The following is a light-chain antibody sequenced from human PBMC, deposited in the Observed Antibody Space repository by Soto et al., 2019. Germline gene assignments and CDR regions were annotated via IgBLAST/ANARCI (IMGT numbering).Light chain of an antibody. CDR1: RGHSSYA. Sequence: QAVVTQSPFPLASRGAWAKPTSTLGRGHSSYAIAWHQQQPEKGPRNLMKVDSEGSHTRGDAIPDRFSGSSSGAERYLTISSLQSEDEADYYCQTWGTGIHVVFGGGTKLTVL. V-gene: IGLV4-69*01. CDR3: QTWGTGIHVV. J-gene: IGLJ2*01. CDR2: VDSEGSH.